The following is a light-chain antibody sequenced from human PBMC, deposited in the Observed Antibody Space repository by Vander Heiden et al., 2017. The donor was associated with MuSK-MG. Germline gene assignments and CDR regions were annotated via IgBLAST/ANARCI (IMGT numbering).Light chain of an antibody. V-gene: IGKV3-15*01. J-gene: IGKJ4*01. CDR1: QSISNN. CDR2: GAS. CDR3: QQYKNWPPIT. Sequence: ETVMTQSPATLSVSPGERATLSCRASQSISNNLAWYQQKPGQAPRVLIYGASTRDTGIPARFSGSGYGKEFTLTISSRQSEDFAVYYCQQYKNWPPITFGGGTKVEIK.